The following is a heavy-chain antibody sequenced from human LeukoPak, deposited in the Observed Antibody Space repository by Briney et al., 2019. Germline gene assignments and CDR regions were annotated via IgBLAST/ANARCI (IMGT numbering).Heavy chain of an antibody. CDR2: INHSGST. CDR3: ARGKKQWLIPQLDY. D-gene: IGHD6-19*01. J-gene: IGHJ4*02. Sequence: SETLSLTCAVYGGSFSGYYWSWIRQPPGKGLEWIGEINHSGSTNYNPSLKGRVTISVDTSKNQFSLKLSSVTAADTAVYYCARGKKQWLIPQLDYWGQGTLVTVSS. CDR1: GGSFSGYY. V-gene: IGHV4-34*01.